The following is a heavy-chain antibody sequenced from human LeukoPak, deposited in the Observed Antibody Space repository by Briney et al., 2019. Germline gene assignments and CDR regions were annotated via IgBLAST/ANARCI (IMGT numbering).Heavy chain of an antibody. V-gene: IGHV4-59*01. Sequence: SETLSLTRTVSGRSLSNYYWSWIGQPPRKGLEWVGHIYESGSTTYHPSLKSRVTISVDTSKNQFSLRLSSVTAADTAIYYCARGRIGGPKAPFDYWGQGTLVTVSS. J-gene: IGHJ4*02. D-gene: IGHD3-16*01. CDR2: IYESGST. CDR3: ARGRIGGPKAPFDY. CDR1: GRSLSNYY.